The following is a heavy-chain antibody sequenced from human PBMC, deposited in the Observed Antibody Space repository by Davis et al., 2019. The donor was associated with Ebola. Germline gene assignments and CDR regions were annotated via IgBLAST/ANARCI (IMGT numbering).Heavy chain of an antibody. Sequence: MPSETLSLTCAVYGGSFSGHYWSWIRQPPGKGLEWIGEIYHSGSTTYNPSLKCRVTISVDTSKNQFSLKLSSVTAADTAVYYCASRIVGATGWFDPWGQGTLVTVSS. V-gene: IGHV4-34*01. J-gene: IGHJ5*02. CDR3: ASRIVGATGWFDP. CDR1: GGSFSGHY. CDR2: IYHSGST. D-gene: IGHD1-26*01.